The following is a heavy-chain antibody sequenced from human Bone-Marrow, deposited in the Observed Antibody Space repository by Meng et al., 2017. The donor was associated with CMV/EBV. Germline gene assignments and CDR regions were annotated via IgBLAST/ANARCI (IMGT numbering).Heavy chain of an antibody. J-gene: IGHJ4*02. D-gene: IGHD5-18*01. Sequence: SGFTFNTSAMSWVSQDPGKGLEWVSTISGSGGTTYYADSVKGRFTISRDNSKNTLYLQMSSLRAEDTAVYYCARNAYNYGYSYYFDYWGQGTLVTVSS. V-gene: IGHV3-23*01. CDR3: ARNAYNYGYSYYFDY. CDR1: GFTFNTSA. CDR2: ISGSGGTT.